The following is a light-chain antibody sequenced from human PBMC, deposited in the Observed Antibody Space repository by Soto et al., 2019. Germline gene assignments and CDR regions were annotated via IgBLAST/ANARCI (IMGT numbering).Light chain of an antibody. J-gene: IGKJ1*01. CDR2: AAS. CDR1: QGISSY. CDR3: QQYYSYPRT. Sequence: ALRMTQSPSSFSASTGDRVTITCRASQGISSYLAWYQQKPGKAPKLLIYAASTLQSGVPSRFSGSGSGTDFTLTISCLQSEDFATYYCQQYYSYPRTFGQGTKVEIK. V-gene: IGKV1-8*01.